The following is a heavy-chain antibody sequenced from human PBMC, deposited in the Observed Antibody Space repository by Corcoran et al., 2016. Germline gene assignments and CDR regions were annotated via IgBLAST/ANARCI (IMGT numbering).Heavy chain of an antibody. J-gene: IGHJ4*02. CDR2: ISAYNGNT. CDR3: ARDLGVVLMVYANTYYFDY. Sequence: QVQLVQSGAEVKKPGASVKVSCKASGYTFTSYGISWVRQAPGQGLEWMGWISAYNGNTNYAQKLQGRVTMTTDTSTSTTYMELRSLRSDDTAVYYCARDLGVVLMVYANTYYFDYWGQGTLVTVSS. V-gene: IGHV1-18*01. D-gene: IGHD2-8*01. CDR1: GYTFTSYG.